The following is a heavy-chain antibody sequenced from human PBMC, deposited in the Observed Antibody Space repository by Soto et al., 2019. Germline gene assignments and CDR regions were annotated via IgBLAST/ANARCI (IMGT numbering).Heavy chain of an antibody. CDR1: GGSISSSSYY. CDR3: ARLGGQQQLVLDY. D-gene: IGHD6-13*01. J-gene: IGHJ4*02. CDR2: IYYSGST. V-gene: IGHV4-39*01. Sequence: SETLSLTCTVSGGSISSSSYYWGWIRQPPGKGLEWIGSIYYSGSTYYNPSLKSRVTISVDTSKNQFSLKLSSVTAADAAVYYGARLGGQQQLVLDYWGQGTLVTVSS.